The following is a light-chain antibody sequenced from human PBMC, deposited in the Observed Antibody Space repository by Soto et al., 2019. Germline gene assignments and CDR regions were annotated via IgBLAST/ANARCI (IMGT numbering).Light chain of an antibody. CDR1: GSDVGANNY. CDR3: SSYAGANRV. J-gene: IGLJ1*01. Sequence: QSALTQPPSASGSPGQSVTISCTGTGSDVGANNYVSWYQQHPGKAPKLMIYEVTKRPSGVPDRFSGSKSGNTASLTVSGLQAEDEADYYCSSYAGANRVFGTGTKLTVL. V-gene: IGLV2-8*01. CDR2: EVT.